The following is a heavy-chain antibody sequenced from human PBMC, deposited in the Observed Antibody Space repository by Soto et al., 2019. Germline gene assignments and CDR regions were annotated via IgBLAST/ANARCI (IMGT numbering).Heavy chain of an antibody. V-gene: IGHV1-18*04. Sequence: ASVKVSCKASGYTFTSYGIIWVRQAPGQGREGVGWISAYNGNTNYAQKLQGRVTMTTDTSTSTAYMELRRLRSDDTAVYYCARFTSYGYYYYYGMDVWGQGTTVTVSS. J-gene: IGHJ6*02. D-gene: IGHD5-18*01. CDR3: ARFTSYGYYYYYGMDV. CDR1: GYTFTSYG. CDR2: ISAYNGNT.